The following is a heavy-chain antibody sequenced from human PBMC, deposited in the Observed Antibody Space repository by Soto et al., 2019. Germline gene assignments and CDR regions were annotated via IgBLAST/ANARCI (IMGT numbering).Heavy chain of an antibody. V-gene: IGHV3-33*01. CDR2: IWYDGSNK. D-gene: IGHD3-3*01. J-gene: IGHJ6*02. CDR3: ARAMGANFWSGYWGPGYYYYYGMDV. CDR1: GFTFSSYG. Sequence: ALRLSCAASGFTFSSYGMHWVRQAPGKGLEWVAVIWYDGSNKYYADSVKGRFTISRDNSKNTLYLQMNSLRAEDTAVYYCARAMGANFWSGYWGPGYYYYYGMDVWGQGTTVTVSS.